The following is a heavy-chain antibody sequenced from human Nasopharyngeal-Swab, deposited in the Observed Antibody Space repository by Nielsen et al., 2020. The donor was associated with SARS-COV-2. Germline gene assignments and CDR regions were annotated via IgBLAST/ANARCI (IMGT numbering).Heavy chain of an antibody. J-gene: IGHJ4*02. Sequence: GESLKISCAASGFTFSSYSMNWVRQAPGKGLEWVSSISSGSSYIYYADSVKGRFTIPRDNAKNSLYLQMNSLRAEDTAVYYCARDPGRWVRGVYYWGQGTLVTVSS. CDR2: ISSGSSYI. CDR1: GFTFSSYS. CDR3: ARDPGRWVRGVYY. D-gene: IGHD3-10*01. V-gene: IGHV3-21*01.